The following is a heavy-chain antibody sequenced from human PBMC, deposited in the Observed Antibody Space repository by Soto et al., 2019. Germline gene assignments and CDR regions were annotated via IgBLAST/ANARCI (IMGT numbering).Heavy chain of an antibody. D-gene: IGHD3-10*01. V-gene: IGHV3-53*02. CDR2: VYNGGST. J-gene: IGHJ5*02. Sequence: EVKLVETGGGLIQPGGSLRLSCAASGFTVTTNFMSWVRQAPGKGLEWVSDVYADDVYNGGSTHYADSVRGRFTISRDNLKNTPYLQMNRLRAEDTAMYYCTRRSHSSSGLSWGQGTLVTVSS. CDR1: GFTVTTNF. CDR3: TRRSHSSSGLS.